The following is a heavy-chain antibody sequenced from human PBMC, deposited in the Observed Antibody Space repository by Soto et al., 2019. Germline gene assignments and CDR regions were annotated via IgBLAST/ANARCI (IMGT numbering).Heavy chain of an antibody. CDR1: GYSFTSYW. J-gene: IGHJ6*02. CDR3: ARLSDVAGGRGRYYYYGMDV. D-gene: IGHD3-10*01. Sequence: GESLKISCKGSGYSFTSYWIGWVRQMPGKGLEWMGIIYPGDSDTRYSPSFQGQVTISADKSISTAYLQWSSLKASDTATYYCARLSDVAGGRGRYYYYGMDVWGQGTTVTVSS. CDR2: IYPGDSDT. V-gene: IGHV5-51*01.